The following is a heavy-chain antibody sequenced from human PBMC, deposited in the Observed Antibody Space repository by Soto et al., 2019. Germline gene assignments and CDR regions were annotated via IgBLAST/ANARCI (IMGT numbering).Heavy chain of an antibody. CDR1: GFTSSSYA. D-gene: IGHD2-15*01. CDR2: ISGSGGTT. Sequence: PGGSMRLSWAVSGFTSSSYAISWVRQAPGKGLEEIAAISGSGGTTNYAETVKGRFTISRDNSTNTLYLQMNSLRAEDTAVYYCAKDPTPGCGYYYYGMDVWGQGTMVTVSS. V-gene: IGHV3-23*01. CDR3: AKDPTPGCGYYYYGMDV. J-gene: IGHJ6*02.